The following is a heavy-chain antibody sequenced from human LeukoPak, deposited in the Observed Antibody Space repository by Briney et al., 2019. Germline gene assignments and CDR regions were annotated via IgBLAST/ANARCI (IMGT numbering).Heavy chain of an antibody. Sequence: GGALRLSCSAPGFTLSTFTMHLVRQAPGEGLEYVSATSSNGGSTYYANSVKGRFTISRDNSKNTLYLQMGSLRAEDMAVYYCARVVPAAIPLWGQGTLVTVSS. CDR1: GFTLSTFT. D-gene: IGHD2-2*01. CDR2: TSSNGGST. V-gene: IGHV3-64*01. CDR3: ARVVPAAIPL. J-gene: IGHJ4*02.